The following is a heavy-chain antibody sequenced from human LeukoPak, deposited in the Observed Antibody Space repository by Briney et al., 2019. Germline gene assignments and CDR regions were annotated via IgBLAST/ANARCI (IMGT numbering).Heavy chain of an antibody. V-gene: IGHV1-46*03. CDR3: ARERRGVIIKWDFDY. CDR1: GYTFTSYY. J-gene: IGHJ4*02. D-gene: IGHD3-10*01. Sequence: ASVKVSCKASGYTFTSYYMHWVRQAPGQGLEWMGLINPSGGSTSYAQKFQGRVTMTRDTSTSTVYMELSSLRSEDTAVYYCARERRGVIIKWDFDYWGQGTLVTVSS. CDR2: INPSGGST.